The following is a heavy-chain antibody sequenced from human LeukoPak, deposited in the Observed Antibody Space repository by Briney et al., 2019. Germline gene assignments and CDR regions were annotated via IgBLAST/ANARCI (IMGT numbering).Heavy chain of an antibody. D-gene: IGHD3-10*01. Sequence: SETLSLTCTVSGGSISSYYWGWIRQPPGKGLEWIGSIYYSGSTYYNPSLKSRVTISVDTSKNQFSLKLSSVTAADTAVYYCARHYYGSGSYFASHTSNNWFDPWGQGTLVTVSS. CDR1: GGSISSYY. CDR2: IYYSGST. CDR3: ARHYYGSGSYFASHTSNNWFDP. V-gene: IGHV4-39*01. J-gene: IGHJ5*02.